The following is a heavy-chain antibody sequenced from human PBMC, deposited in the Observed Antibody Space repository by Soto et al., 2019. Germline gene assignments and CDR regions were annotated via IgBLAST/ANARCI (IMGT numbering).Heavy chain of an antibody. Sequence: GGSLRLSCAASGFTFSSYWMHWVRQAPGKGLVWVSRINSDGSSTSYADSVKGRFTISRDNAKNTLYLQMNSLRAEDTAVYYCAKLFSSGLIFDYWGQGTLVTVSS. V-gene: IGHV3-74*01. CDR1: GFTFSSYW. CDR2: INSDGSST. CDR3: AKLFSSGLIFDY. D-gene: IGHD6-19*01. J-gene: IGHJ4*02.